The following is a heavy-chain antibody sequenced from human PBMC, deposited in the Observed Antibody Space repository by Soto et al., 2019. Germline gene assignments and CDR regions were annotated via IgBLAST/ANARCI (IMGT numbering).Heavy chain of an antibody. J-gene: IGHJ4*02. D-gene: IGHD2-2*01. V-gene: IGHV3-23*01. Sequence: EEQLLESGGGLVHPGGSLRLSCAASGFRFSGYAMNWVRQAQGKGLEWVSTISGTGASTYYADSVKGRFTISRDNSKEILHVQMNSLRAEDTAVYYCARGIVLVPASYPFDLWGQGTLVTVSS. CDR2: ISGTGAST. CDR3: ARGIVLVPASYPFDL. CDR1: GFRFSGYA.